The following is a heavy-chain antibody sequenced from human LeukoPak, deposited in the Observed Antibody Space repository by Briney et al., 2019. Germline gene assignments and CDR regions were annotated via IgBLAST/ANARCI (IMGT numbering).Heavy chain of an antibody. D-gene: IGHD3-10*01. V-gene: IGHV3-21*01. J-gene: IGHJ4*02. CDR2: ISSSSSYI. CDR3: ARRWFGEEDYFDY. CDR1: GFTFSSYS. Sequence: GGSLRLSCAASGFTFSSYSMNWVRQAPGKGLEWVSSISSSSSYIYYADSVKGRLTISRDNAKNSLYLQMNSLRAEDTAVYYCARRWFGEEDYFDYWGQGTLVTVSS.